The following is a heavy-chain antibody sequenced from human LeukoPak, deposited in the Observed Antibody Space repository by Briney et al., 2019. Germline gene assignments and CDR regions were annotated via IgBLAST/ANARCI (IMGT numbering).Heavy chain of an antibody. D-gene: IGHD2-15*01. CDR2: ISGNGGRT. CDR1: GFTFSTYG. J-gene: IGHJ4*02. CDR3: ARDLDCSGGSCSYYFDY. Sequence: PGGSLRLSCAASGFTFSTYGMSWVRQAPGKGLEWVSAISGNGGRTYYADSVKGRFTISRDNSKNTLYLQMNSLRAEDTAVYYCARDLDCSGGSCSYYFDYWGQGTLVTVSS. V-gene: IGHV3-23*01.